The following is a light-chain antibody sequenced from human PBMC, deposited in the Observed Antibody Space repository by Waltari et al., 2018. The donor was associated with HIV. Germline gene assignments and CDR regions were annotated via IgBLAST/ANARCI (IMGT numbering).Light chain of an antibody. Sequence: TQSPATISVSPGGRVQVSCRASQHVDDKLAWYQQKPGQSPRLLIYHSSVRAAGVPTRFGGAGSATNFTLTITSLQSEDFALYFCQQYHHWPPLTFGGGSRVELK. V-gene: IGKV3D-15*01. J-gene: IGKJ4*01. CDR3: QQYHHWPPLT. CDR1: QHVDDK. CDR2: HSS.